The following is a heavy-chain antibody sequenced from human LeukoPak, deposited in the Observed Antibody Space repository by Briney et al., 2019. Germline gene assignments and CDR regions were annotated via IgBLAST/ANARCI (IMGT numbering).Heavy chain of an antibody. Sequence: GGSLRLSCAASGFTFSSNGMHWVRQAPGKGLEWVAVISYDGSNKYYADSVKGRFTISRDNSKNTLYLQMNSLRAEDTAVYYCAKDLAKYGDPSYYYYYGMDVWGQGTTVTVSS. D-gene: IGHD4-17*01. CDR2: ISYDGSNK. CDR3: AKDLAKYGDPSYYYYYGMDV. V-gene: IGHV3-30*18. J-gene: IGHJ6*02. CDR1: GFTFSSNG.